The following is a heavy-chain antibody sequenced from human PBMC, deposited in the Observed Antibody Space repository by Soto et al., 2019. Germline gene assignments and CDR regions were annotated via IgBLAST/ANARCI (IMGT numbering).Heavy chain of an antibody. D-gene: IGHD2-2*01. J-gene: IGHJ6*02. Sequence: QVQLVQSGAEVKKPGSSVKVSCKASGGTFRSYAISWVRQAPGQGLEWMGGIIPISGKANYAQKFQGRVTITADESTSTAYMELSSLRSEDTAVYYCARSQGSSTSLEIYYYYYYGMDVWGQGTTVTVSS. CDR1: GGTFRSYA. CDR2: IIPISGKA. CDR3: ARSQGSSTSLEIYYYYYYGMDV. V-gene: IGHV1-69*01.